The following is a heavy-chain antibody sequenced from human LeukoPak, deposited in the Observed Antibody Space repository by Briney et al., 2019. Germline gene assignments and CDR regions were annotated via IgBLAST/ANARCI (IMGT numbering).Heavy chain of an antibody. V-gene: IGHV3-48*03. Sequence: GGSLRLSCAASGFTFSDYEINWVRQAPGKGLGWVSCISTSGSTTYYVDSVKGRFTISRDNAKNSLFLQMNTLTAEDTAVYYCARGALHVFDYWGQGTPVTVSS. CDR2: ISTSGSTT. CDR3: ARGALHVFDY. D-gene: IGHD3-10*02. J-gene: IGHJ4*02. CDR1: GFTFSDYE.